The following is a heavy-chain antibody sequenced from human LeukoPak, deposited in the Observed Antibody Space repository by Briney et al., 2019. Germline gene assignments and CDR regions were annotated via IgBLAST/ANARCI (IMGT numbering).Heavy chain of an antibody. J-gene: IGHJ1*01. V-gene: IGHV3-30*18. CDR1: GFTFSSYG. CDR3: AKDKRGYCSGGSCYTNFQH. CDR2: ISYDGSNK. Sequence: GGSLRLSCAASGFTFSSYGMHWVRQAPGKGLEWVAVISYDGSNKYYADSVKGRFTIPRDNSKNTLYLQMNSLRAEDTAVYYCAKDKRGYCSGGSCYTNFQHWGRGTLVTVSS. D-gene: IGHD2-15*01.